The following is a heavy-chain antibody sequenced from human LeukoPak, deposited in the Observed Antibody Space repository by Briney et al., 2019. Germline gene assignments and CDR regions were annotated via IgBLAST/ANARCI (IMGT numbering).Heavy chain of an antibody. J-gene: IGHJ5*02. V-gene: IGHV1-2*02. CDR2: INPNSGGT. D-gene: IGHD2-15*01. Sequence: ASVKVSCKASGYTFTGYYMHWVRQAPGQGLEWMGWINPNSGGTNYAQKFQGRVTMTRDTSISTAYMELSRLRSDDTAVYYCARGVVVVVAATVIDWFGPWGQGTLVTVSS. CDR1: GYTFTGYY. CDR3: ARGVVVVVAATVIDWFGP.